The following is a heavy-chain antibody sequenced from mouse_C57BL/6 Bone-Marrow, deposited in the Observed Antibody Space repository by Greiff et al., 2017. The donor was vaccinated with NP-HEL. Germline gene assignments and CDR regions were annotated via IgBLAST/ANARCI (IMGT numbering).Heavy chain of an antibody. CDR3: TRRVYDYDGDAMDY. CDR1: GYTFTDYE. J-gene: IGHJ4*01. CDR2: IDPETGGT. D-gene: IGHD2-4*01. V-gene: IGHV1-15*01. Sequence: QVQLQQSGAELVRPGASVTLSCKASGYTFTDYEMHWVKQTPVHGLEWIGAIDPETGGTAYNQKFKGKAILTADKSSSTAYMELRSLTSEDSAVYYCTRRVYDYDGDAMDYWGQGTSVTVSS.